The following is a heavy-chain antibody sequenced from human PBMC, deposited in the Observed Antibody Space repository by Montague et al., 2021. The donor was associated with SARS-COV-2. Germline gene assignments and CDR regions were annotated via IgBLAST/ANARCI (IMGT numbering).Heavy chain of an antibody. Sequence: SLRLSCLASGFTFSSYSMNWVRQAPGKGLEWVSYISSSSSTIYYXDSVKGRFTISRDNAKNSLYLQMNSLRAEDTAVYYCARDLRWGYYDILAGYYRPLDYWGQGTLVTVSS. CDR1: GFTFSSYS. V-gene: IGHV3-48*04. D-gene: IGHD3-9*01. CDR2: ISSSSSTI. J-gene: IGHJ4*02. CDR3: ARDLRWGYYDILAGYYRPLDY.